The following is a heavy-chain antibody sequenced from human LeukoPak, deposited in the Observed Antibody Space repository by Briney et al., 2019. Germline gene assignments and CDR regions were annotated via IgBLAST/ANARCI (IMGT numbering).Heavy chain of an antibody. Sequence: GGSLRLSCAASGFTFSSYGMHWVRQAPGKGLEWVAFIRYDGSNKYYADSVKGRFTISRDNSKNTLYLQMNSLRAEDTAVYYCFTYYDSSGYMGYAFDIWGQGTMVTVSS. CDR2: IRYDGSNK. V-gene: IGHV3-30*02. J-gene: IGHJ3*02. CDR1: GFTFSSYG. CDR3: FTYYDSSGYMGYAFDI. D-gene: IGHD3-22*01.